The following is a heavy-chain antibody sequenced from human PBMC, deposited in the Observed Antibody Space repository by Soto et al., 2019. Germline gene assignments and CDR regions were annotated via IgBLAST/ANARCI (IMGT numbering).Heavy chain of an antibody. CDR2: TYYRSKWYN. V-gene: IGHV6-1*01. J-gene: IGHJ4*02. CDR3: ARAVLRCSGGSCYSGDFDY. D-gene: IGHD2-15*01. CDR1: GDSVSSNSAA. Sequence: SQTLSLTCANSGDSVSSNSAAWNWIRQYPSRGLKWLGRTYYRSKWYNDYAVSVKSRITINPDTSKNQFSLQLNSVTPGDTAVYYCARAVLRCSGGSCYSGDFDYWGLGTLVTVS.